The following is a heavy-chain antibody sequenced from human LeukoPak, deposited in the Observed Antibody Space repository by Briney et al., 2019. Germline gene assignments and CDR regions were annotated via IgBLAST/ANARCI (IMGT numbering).Heavy chain of an antibody. CDR1: GFTFSSYA. Sequence: PGGSLRLSCAASGFTFSSYAMHWVRQAPGKGLEWISYISTNSGTIWYADSVKGRFSISRDNAKNSLFLHMNSLRAEDTAVYYCARGPQGEYYYYGMDVWGQGTTVTVSS. CDR3: ARGPQGEYYYYGMDV. J-gene: IGHJ6*02. V-gene: IGHV3-48*01. CDR2: ISTNSGTI.